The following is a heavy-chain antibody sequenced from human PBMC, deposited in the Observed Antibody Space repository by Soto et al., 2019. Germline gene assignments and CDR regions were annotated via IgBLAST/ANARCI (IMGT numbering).Heavy chain of an antibody. J-gene: IGHJ6*03. V-gene: IGHV3-64*01. CDR3: ARDIGYCSSTRCYGLIYMDV. CDR2: ISSNGGST. CDR1: GFTFSSYA. D-gene: IGHD2-2*01. Sequence: GGSLRLSCAASGFTFSSYAMHWVRQAPGKGLEYVSAISSNGGSTYYANSVKGRFTISRDNSKNTLYLQMGSLRAEDMAVYYCARDIGYCSSTRCYGLIYMDVWGKGTKVTVSS.